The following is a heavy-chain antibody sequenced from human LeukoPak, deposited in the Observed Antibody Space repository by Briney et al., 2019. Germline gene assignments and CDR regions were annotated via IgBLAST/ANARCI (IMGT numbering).Heavy chain of an antibody. J-gene: IGHJ4*02. Sequence: GESLKISCKGSGYSFTSYWIGWVRQMPGKGLEWMGRIDPSDSYTNYSPSFQGHVTISADKSISTAYLQWSSLKASDTAMYYCARHRHYYDSSGYDCDYWGQGTLVTVSS. D-gene: IGHD3-22*01. V-gene: IGHV5-10-1*01. CDR2: IDPSDSYT. CDR1: GYSFTSYW. CDR3: ARHRHYYDSSGYDCDY.